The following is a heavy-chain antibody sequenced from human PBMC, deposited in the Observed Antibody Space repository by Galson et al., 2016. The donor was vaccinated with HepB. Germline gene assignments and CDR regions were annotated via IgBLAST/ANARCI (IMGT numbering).Heavy chain of an antibody. Sequence: SLRLSCAASGFTVSDYYMTWVRQAPGKGLEWVSIVFLGGSTYYAQSVEGRFTIPRDASKNTLHLQMNSLTAEDTAVYFCARTSYRECTGTHCVNFRYYYYFMDVWGKGTTVTVSS. D-gene: IGHD2-8*02. J-gene: IGHJ6*03. V-gene: IGHV3-53*01. CDR1: GFTVSDYY. CDR3: ARTSYRECTGTHCVNFRYYYYFMDV. CDR2: VFLGGST.